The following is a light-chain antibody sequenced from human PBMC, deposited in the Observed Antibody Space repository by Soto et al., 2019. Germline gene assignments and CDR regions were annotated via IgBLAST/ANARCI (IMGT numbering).Light chain of an antibody. CDR2: EVS. CDR3: SSYAGSKNYVV. Sequence: QSVLTQPPSASGSPGQSVTLSCTGTSSDVGGYNYVSWYQQHTGKAPKLMIYEVSKRPSGVPDRFSGSKSGNTASLTVSGLQAEDEADYYCSSYAGSKNYVVVGGGTKVTVL. V-gene: IGLV2-8*01. J-gene: IGLJ2*01. CDR1: SSDVGGYNY.